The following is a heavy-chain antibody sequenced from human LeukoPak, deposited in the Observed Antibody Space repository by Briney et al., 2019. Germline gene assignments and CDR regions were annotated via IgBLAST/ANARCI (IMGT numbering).Heavy chain of an antibody. Sequence: SETLSLTCTVSGGSISSSSYYWGWIRQPPGKGLEWIGSIYYSGSTNYNPSLKSRVTISIDTSRIRFSLRLSSVTAADTARYYCASAIPFQLVHWGQGTLVTVSS. V-gene: IGHV4-39*07. CDR3: ASAIPFQLVH. D-gene: IGHD6-13*01. CDR2: IYYSGST. J-gene: IGHJ4*02. CDR1: GGSISSSSYY.